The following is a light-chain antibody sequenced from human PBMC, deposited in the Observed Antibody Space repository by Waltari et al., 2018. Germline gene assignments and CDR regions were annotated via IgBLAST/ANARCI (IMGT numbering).Light chain of an antibody. V-gene: IGKV4-1*01. CDR2: WAS. Sequence: DIVMTQSPASLAVSLAERATIHCESSQSVLYSSNNKNYLAWYQQKPGQPPKLLIYWASTRESGVPDRFSGSGSGTDFTLTISSLQAEDVAVYYCQQYYSIPITFGQGTRLEIK. CDR3: QQYYSIPIT. J-gene: IGKJ5*01. CDR1: QSVLYSSNNKNY.